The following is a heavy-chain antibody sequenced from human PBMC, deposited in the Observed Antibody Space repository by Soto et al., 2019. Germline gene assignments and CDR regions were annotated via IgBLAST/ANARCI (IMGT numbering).Heavy chain of an antibody. CDR3: ARGGIPIDY. V-gene: IGHV1-18*01. CDR1: GYTFTNFG. D-gene: IGHD3-3*01. Sequence: QVQLVQSGAEVKKPGASVKVSCKTSGYTFTNFGLSWVRQAPGQGLEWMGWISAYNGNTNYAQNFQGRVTMTTDTSSTTSYMELSRRRSDDTAVYFCARGGIPIDYWGQGTLVTVSS. CDR2: ISAYNGNT. J-gene: IGHJ4*02.